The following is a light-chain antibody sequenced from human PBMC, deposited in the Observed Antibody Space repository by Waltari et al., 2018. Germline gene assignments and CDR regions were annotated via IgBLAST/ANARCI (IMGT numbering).Light chain of an antibody. CDR2: EVT. CDR3: CSYAGTSTMV. V-gene: IGLV2-23*02. J-gene: IGLJ3*02. Sequence: SPGMSITISCNGTRHDVGSYRLVSWYQHHPGKAPQLIIFEVTKRPSGVSDRFSGSKSDNTASLTISGLQAEDEADYFCCSYAGTSTMVFGGGTKLTVL. CDR1: RHDVGSYRL.